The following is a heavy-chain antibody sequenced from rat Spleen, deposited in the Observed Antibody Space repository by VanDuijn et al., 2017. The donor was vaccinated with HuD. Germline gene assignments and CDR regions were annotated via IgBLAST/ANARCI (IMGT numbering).Heavy chain of an antibody. D-gene: IGHD1-12*03. CDR3: AVSGDYDGYWG. J-gene: IGHJ2*01. CDR2: IWTGGST. CDR1: GFSLTSYN. Sequence: QVRLKESGPGLVEPSQTLSLTCTVAGFSLTSYNVHWVRQPPGKGLEWMGVIWTGGSTDYNSALKSRLSISRDTSKSQVFLKMNSRQTEDIATYYCAVSGDYDGYWGWGQGVMVTVSS. V-gene: IGHV2-30*01.